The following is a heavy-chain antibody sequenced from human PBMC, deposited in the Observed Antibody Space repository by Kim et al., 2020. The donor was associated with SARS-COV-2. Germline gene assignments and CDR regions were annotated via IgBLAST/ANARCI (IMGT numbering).Heavy chain of an antibody. CDR2: IYPGDSDT. V-gene: IGHV5-51*01. D-gene: IGHD3-16*01. CDR1: GYSFTNSW. CDR3: ARPDVLSRSVAFDI. Sequence: GESLKISCKGSGYSFTNSWIGWVRQMPGKGLEWMGIIYPGDSDTRYSPSLQDQVTISADKSISTAYLPWSSLKASDTAVYYCARPDVLSRSVAFDIWGQGTRVAVSS. J-gene: IGHJ3*02.